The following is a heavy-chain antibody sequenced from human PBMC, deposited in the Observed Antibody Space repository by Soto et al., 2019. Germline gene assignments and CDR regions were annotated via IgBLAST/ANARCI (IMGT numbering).Heavy chain of an antibody. J-gene: IGHJ6*02. CDR1: GFTFSDYA. V-gene: IGHV3-30-3*01. Sequence: GGSLRLSCAASGFTFSDYAMHWVRQAPGKGLEWVAIISFDGSNEHYADSVQGRFTISRDNSENTLYLQMNSLRADDTAVYYCARPAATVIFYSGMDVWGQGTTVTAP. D-gene: IGHD4-17*01. CDR2: ISFDGSNE. CDR3: ARPAATVIFYSGMDV.